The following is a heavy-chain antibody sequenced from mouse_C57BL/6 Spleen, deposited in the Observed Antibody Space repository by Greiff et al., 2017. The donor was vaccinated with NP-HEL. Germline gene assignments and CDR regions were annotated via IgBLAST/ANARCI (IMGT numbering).Heavy chain of an antibody. J-gene: IGHJ2*01. D-gene: IGHD1-1*01. CDR3: ARRDFYYGSSYNY. CDR1: GYTFTDYY. CDR2: INPNNGGT. Sequence: VQLQQSGPELVKPGASVKISCKASGYTFTDYYMNWVKQSHGKSLEWIGDINPNNGGTSYNQKFKGKATLTVDKSSSTAYMELRSLTSEDSAVYYCARRDFYYGSSYNYWGQGTTLTVSS. V-gene: IGHV1-26*01.